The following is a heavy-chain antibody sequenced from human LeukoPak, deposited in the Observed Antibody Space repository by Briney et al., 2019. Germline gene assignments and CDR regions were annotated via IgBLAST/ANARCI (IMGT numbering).Heavy chain of an antibody. CDR1: GFTFSSYA. Sequence: GGSLRLSCAASGFTFSSYAISWVRQAPGKGLEWVSAISGSGGSTYYADSVKGRFTISRDNSKNTLYLQMNSLRAEDTAVYYCGGARFGELPFDYWGQGTLVTVSS. V-gene: IGHV3-23*01. J-gene: IGHJ4*02. D-gene: IGHD3-10*01. CDR2: ISGSGGST. CDR3: GGARFGELPFDY.